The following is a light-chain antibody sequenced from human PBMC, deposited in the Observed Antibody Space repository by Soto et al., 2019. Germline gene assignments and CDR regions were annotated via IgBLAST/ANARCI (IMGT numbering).Light chain of an antibody. Sequence: MTQSPSSLSASVGDRVTITCQASQGITNYLYWYLQRPGQPPQLLIYDASNRFSGVPDRFSGSGSGTDFTLKISRVEAEDVGVYYCMQRTHVPITFGQGTRLEIK. CDR3: MQRTHVPIT. J-gene: IGKJ5*01. CDR2: DAS. V-gene: IGKV2D-29*01. CDR1: QGITNY.